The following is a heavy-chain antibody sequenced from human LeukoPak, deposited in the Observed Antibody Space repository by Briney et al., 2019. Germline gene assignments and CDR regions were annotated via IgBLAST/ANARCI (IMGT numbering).Heavy chain of an antibody. CDR2: IIPIFGTA. J-gene: IGHJ4*02. CDR1: GGTFSSYA. CDR3: ARGEQLYCSSTSCPFDY. D-gene: IGHD2-2*01. Sequence: SVKVSCKASGGTFSSYAISWVRQAPGQGLEWMGGIIPIFGTANYAQKFQGRVTITADESTSTAYMELSSLRSEDTAVYYCARGEQLYCSSTSCPFDYWGQGTLVTVSP. V-gene: IGHV1-69*13.